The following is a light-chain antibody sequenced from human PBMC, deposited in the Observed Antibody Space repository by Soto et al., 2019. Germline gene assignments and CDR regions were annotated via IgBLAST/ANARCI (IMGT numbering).Light chain of an antibody. Sequence: EIELTQSPATLSLSPGERATLSCRASQSVSSSYLAWYQQKPGQAPRLLIYAASSRATGIPDRFSGSGSGTDFTLTINRLEPEDFAVYYCQQYGSSITFGQGTRLEI. CDR3: QQYGSSIT. J-gene: IGKJ5*01. CDR1: QSVSSSY. V-gene: IGKV3-20*01. CDR2: AAS.